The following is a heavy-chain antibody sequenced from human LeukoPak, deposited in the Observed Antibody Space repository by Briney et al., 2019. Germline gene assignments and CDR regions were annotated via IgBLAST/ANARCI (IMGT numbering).Heavy chain of an antibody. CDR2: IKQDGSEK. J-gene: IGHJ4*02. CDR3: ARVKGTGTNDY. CDR1: GFTFSSYW. D-gene: IGHD1/OR15-1a*01. V-gene: IGHV3-7*01. Sequence: PGGSLRLSCAASGFTFSSYWMSWVRQAPGKGLEWVANIKQDGSEKYYVDSVKGRFTISRDNAKDSLYLQMNSLRAEDTAVYYCARVKGTGTNDYWGQGTLVTVSS.